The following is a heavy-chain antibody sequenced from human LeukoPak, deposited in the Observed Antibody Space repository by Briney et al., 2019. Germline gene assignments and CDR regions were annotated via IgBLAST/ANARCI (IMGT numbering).Heavy chain of an antibody. CDR2: IRSSSSYT. CDR1: GLTFSDYY. Sequence: GGSLRLSCAASGLTFSDYYMSWIRQAPGKGLEWVSYIRSSSSYTKYADSVKGRFTISRDNAKNSLYLQMNSLRVEDTAVYYCARDYNWNPPDYWGQGTLVTVSS. J-gene: IGHJ4*02. V-gene: IGHV3-11*06. CDR3: ARDYNWNPPDY. D-gene: IGHD1-1*01.